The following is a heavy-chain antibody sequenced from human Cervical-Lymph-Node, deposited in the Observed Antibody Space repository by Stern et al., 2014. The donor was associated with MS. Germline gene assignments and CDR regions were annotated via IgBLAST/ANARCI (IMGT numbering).Heavy chain of an antibody. J-gene: IGHJ4*02. V-gene: IGHV4-30-4*01. CDR1: GDSINSGDFH. Sequence: LQLQESGPGLVTPSETLSLTCTVSGDSINSGDFHWGWVRQSPGKGLEWIGCMYYSATNYNNPSLKSRVTMSIDTSTNKVSLNLASVTAADTALYFCARMKTGLRENRGFDFWGQGTQVTVSS. CDR3: ARMKTGLRENRGFDF. CDR2: MYYSATN. D-gene: IGHD1-14*01.